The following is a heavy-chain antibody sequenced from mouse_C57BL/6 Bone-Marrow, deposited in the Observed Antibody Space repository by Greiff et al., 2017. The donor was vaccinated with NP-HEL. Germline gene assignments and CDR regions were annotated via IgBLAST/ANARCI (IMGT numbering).Heavy chain of an antibody. CDR1: GYAFSSSW. V-gene: IGHV1-82*01. CDR2: IYPGDGDT. J-gene: IGHJ1*03. CDR3: ARRGRYYGSSLYWYFDV. D-gene: IGHD1-1*01. Sequence: VQVVESGPELVKPGASVKISCKASGYAFSSSWMNWVKQRPGKGLEWIGRIYPGDGDTNYNGKFKGKATLTADKSSSTAYMQLSSLTSEDSAVYFCARRGRYYGSSLYWYFDVWGTGTTVTVSS.